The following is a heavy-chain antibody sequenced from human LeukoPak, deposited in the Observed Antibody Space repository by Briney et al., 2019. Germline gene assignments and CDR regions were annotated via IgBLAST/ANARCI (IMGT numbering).Heavy chain of an antibody. D-gene: IGHD2-15*01. CDR3: ARIGLLGRDAFDI. CDR2: MNPNSGNT. V-gene: IGHV1-8*01. J-gene: IGHJ3*02. Sequence: GASVKVSCKASGYTFTSYDINWVRQATGQGLEWMGWMNPNSGNTGYAQKFQGGVTMTRNTSISTAYMELRSLRSDDTAVYYCARIGLLGRDAFDIWGQGTMVTVSS. CDR1: GYTFTSYD.